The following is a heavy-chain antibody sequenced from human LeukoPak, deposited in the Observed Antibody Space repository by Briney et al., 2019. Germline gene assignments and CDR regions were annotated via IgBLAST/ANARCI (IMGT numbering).Heavy chain of an antibody. CDR2: ISALGSNT. J-gene: IGHJ4*02. CDR1: GFTFSSYA. Sequence: GGSLRLSCAASGFTFSSYAMSWVRQAPGRGLEWVSAISALGSNTYYADSVKGRFTISRESSKNTLYLQMNSLRADDTAVYYCAKGGQYDFWRGPDYWGQGTLVTVSS. D-gene: IGHD3-3*01. V-gene: IGHV3-23*01. CDR3: AKGGQYDFWRGPDY.